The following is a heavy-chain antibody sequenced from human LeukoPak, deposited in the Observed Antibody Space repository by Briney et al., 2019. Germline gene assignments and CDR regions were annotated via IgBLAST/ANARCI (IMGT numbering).Heavy chain of an antibody. CDR2: INPNSGGT. J-gene: IGHJ4*02. CDR1: GYTFTGYY. Sequence: ASVKVSCKASGYTFTGYYMHWVRQAPGQGLEWMGWINPNSGGTNYAQKFQGRVTMTRDTSISTAYLQWSSLKASDTAMYYCARRGKGTDYWGQGTLVTVSS. CDR3: ARRGKGTDY. D-gene: IGHD1-1*01. V-gene: IGHV1-2*02.